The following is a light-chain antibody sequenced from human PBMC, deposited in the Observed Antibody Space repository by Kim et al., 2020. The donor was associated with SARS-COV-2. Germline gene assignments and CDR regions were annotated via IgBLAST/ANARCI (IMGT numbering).Light chain of an antibody. CDR3: ASWDDSLGGWV. J-gene: IGLJ3*02. Sequence: GQRITIPCSGSSADIGSTTVNWYQQFPGTTPKLLIYCNTQRPSGVPDRFSGSKSGTSASLAITELQSEDEADYYCASWDDSLGGWVFGGGTQLTVL. CDR2: CNT. CDR1: SADIGSTT. V-gene: IGLV1-44*01.